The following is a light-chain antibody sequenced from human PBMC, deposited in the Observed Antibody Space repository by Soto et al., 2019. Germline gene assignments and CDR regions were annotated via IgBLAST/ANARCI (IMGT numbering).Light chain of an antibody. CDR3: SSYTSSSTPVV. V-gene: IGLV2-14*01. CDR2: EVS. J-gene: IGLJ2*01. Sequence: QSVLTQPASVSGSPGQSITISCTGTSSDVGRYNYVSWYQQHPGKAPKLMIYEVSNRPSGVSNRFSGSKSGNTASLTISGLQAEDEADYYCSSYTSSSTPVVFGGGTKVTVL. CDR1: SSDVGRYNY.